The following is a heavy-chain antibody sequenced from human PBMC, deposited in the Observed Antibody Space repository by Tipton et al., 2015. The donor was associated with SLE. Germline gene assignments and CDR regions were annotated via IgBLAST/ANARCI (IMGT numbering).Heavy chain of an antibody. CDR1: GFTFSSYA. V-gene: IGHV3-23*03. CDR3: ARDPRHCSGGSCNDAFDI. Sequence: GSLRLSCAASGFTFSSYAMSWVRQAPGKGLEWVSVIYSGGGSTYYADSVKGRFTISRDNAKNSLYLQMNSLRAEDTAVYYCARDPRHCSGGSCNDAFDIWGQGTMVTVSS. CDR2: IYSGGGST. D-gene: IGHD2-15*01. J-gene: IGHJ3*02.